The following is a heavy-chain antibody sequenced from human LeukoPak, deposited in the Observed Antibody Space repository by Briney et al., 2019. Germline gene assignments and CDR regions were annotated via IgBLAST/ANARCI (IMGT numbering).Heavy chain of an antibody. J-gene: IGHJ4*02. CDR2: ISGSGDST. V-gene: IGHV3-23*01. CDR3: AKDAEQWLIRSFDY. Sequence: GGSLRLSCAASGFTFSSYARSWVRQAPGKGLEWVSGISGSGDSTYYADSVKGRFTISRDNSKNTLYLQMNSLRAEDTALYYCAKDAEQWLIRSFDYWGQGTLVTVSS. D-gene: IGHD6-19*01. CDR1: GFTFSSYA.